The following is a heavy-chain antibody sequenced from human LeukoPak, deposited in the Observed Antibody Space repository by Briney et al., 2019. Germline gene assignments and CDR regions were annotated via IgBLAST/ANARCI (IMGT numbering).Heavy chain of an antibody. Sequence: GGSLRLSCAASGFTFSNYAMSWVRQAPGKGLEWVSSISSSSSYIYYADSVKGRFTIPRDNAKNSLYLQMNSLRAEDTAVYYCARDEYYYGSGSYPRAWGQGTLVTVSS. D-gene: IGHD3-10*01. CDR1: GFTFSNYA. CDR3: ARDEYYYGSGSYPRA. CDR2: ISSSSSYI. V-gene: IGHV3-21*01. J-gene: IGHJ4*02.